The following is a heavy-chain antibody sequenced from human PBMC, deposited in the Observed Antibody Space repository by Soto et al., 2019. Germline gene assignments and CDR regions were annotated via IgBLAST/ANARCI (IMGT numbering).Heavy chain of an antibody. CDR1: GFTFSSYA. J-gene: IGHJ4*02. V-gene: IGHV3-23*01. CDR3: AKDLWFGQLSPIDY. D-gene: IGHD3-10*01. CDR2: ISASDGST. Sequence: PGGSLRLSCAASGFTFSSYAMSWVRQAPGKGLEWVSTISASDGSTYYAGSVKGRFTISRDSSTNTLCLQMSSLRAEDTAVYYCAKDLWFGQLSPIDYWGQGALVTVSS.